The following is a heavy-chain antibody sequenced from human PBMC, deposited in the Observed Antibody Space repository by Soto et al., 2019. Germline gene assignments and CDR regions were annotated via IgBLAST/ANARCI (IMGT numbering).Heavy chain of an antibody. V-gene: IGHV3-7*01. CDR3: ASELTAAPAAFDI. CDR1: GFTFSSYW. Sequence: GGSLRLSCAASGFTFSSYWMSWVRQAPGKGLEWVANIKQDGSEKYYVDSVKGRFTISRDNAKNSLYLQMNSLRAEDTAVYYCASELTAAPAAFDIWGQGTMVTVSS. CDR2: IKQDGSEK. J-gene: IGHJ3*02. D-gene: IGHD2-2*01.